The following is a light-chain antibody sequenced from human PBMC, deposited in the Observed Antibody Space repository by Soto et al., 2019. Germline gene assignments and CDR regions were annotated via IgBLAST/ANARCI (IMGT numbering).Light chain of an antibody. V-gene: IGKV1-6*01. Sequence: AIQMTQSPSSLSASVGDRVTITCRASQDIRSYLGWYQQEPGKAPKLLIYTASSLQSGVPSRFSGSGSGTDFTLTINSLQPEDFATYYCLQDYNYPLTLGGGIKVEIK. CDR1: QDIRSY. CDR2: TAS. CDR3: LQDYNYPLT. J-gene: IGKJ4*01.